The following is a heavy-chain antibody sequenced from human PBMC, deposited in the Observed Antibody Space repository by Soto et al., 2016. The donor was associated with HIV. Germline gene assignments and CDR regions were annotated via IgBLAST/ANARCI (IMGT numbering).Heavy chain of an antibody. V-gene: IGHV3-23*01. Sequence: EVQLLESGGGLVQPGGSLRLSCAASGFTFSNYAMSWVRQAPGKGLEWVSAMSDKGGTTNYVDSVKGRFTISRDNSKNSLYLHMNSLKTEDTAVYYCTTGTDRGLTYYYYYGMDVWGQGTSVTGLL. CDR2: MSDKGGTT. CDR3: TTGTDRGLTYYYYYGMDV. D-gene: IGHD2-21*02. J-gene: IGHJ6*02. CDR1: GFTFSNYA.